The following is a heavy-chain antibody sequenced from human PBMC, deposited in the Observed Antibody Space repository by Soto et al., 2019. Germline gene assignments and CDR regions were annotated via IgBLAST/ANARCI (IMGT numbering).Heavy chain of an antibody. CDR1: GGSVSSGSYY. CDR2: IYYSGTT. Sequence: SETLSLTCTVSGGSVSSGSYYWSWIRQPPGKGLEWIGYIYYSGTTNYNSYLKSRLSLSVDMSKNQFSLKLASVTAADTAVYFCARSQRGRTAFTFDYWGQGALVTVS. D-gene: IGHD3-16*01. V-gene: IGHV4-61*01. J-gene: IGHJ4*02. CDR3: ARSQRGRTAFTFDY.